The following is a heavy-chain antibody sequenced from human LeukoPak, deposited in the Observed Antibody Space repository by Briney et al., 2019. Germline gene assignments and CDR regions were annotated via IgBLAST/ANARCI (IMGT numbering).Heavy chain of an antibody. J-gene: IGHJ4*02. V-gene: IGHV3-23*01. CDR2: ISGSGGST. D-gene: IGHD3-22*01. Sequence: GGSLRLSCAASGFTFSSYAMSWVRQAPGKGLEWVSAISGSGGSTYYADSVKGRFTISRDNSKNTLYLQMNSLRAEDTAVYYCAKDLSLEIGVVIPAIDYWGQGTLVTVSS. CDR3: AKDLSLEIGVVIPAIDY. CDR1: GFTFSSYA.